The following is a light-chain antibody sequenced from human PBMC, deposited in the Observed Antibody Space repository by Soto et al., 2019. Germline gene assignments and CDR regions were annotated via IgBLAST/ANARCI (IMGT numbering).Light chain of an antibody. CDR3: ISYTSSSTWV. V-gene: IGLV2-14*01. CDR1: SSDIGGYNY. CDR2: EVS. Sequence: QSVLTQPASVSGSPGQSLTISCTGTSSDIGGYNYVSWYQQHPGKAPKLMIYEVSNRPSGVSDRFSGSRSGNTASLTISGLQAEDESDYYCISYTSSSTWVFGGGTKLTV. J-gene: IGLJ3*02.